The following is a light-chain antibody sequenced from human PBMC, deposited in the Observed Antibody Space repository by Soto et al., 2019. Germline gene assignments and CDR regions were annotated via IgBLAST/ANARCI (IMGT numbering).Light chain of an antibody. CDR1: QTISKY. CDR2: TAS. J-gene: IGKJ1*01. Sequence: DIQMTQSPSTLSASVGDKVTITCRASQTISKYLAWYQQKPGKAPNLLIYTASTLKSGVPSRFSGSGSGTEFTLTISGLQPDDFATYYCQQYNTFSSFGQGTKVDIK. CDR3: QQYNTFSS. V-gene: IGKV1-5*03.